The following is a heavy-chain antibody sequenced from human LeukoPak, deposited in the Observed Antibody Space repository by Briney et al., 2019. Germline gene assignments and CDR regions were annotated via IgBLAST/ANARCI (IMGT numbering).Heavy chain of an antibody. Sequence: SQTLSLTCAISGDSVSGNSAAWNWIRQSPSRGLEWLGRTYYRSKWYNDYAVSVKSRITINPDTSKNQFSPHLNSVTPEDTAVYYCARGRTDLGGYNDAFDIWGQGTVVTVSS. D-gene: IGHD3-22*01. CDR1: GDSVSGNSAA. J-gene: IGHJ3*02. CDR2: TYYRSKWYN. CDR3: ARGRTDLGGYNDAFDI. V-gene: IGHV6-1*01.